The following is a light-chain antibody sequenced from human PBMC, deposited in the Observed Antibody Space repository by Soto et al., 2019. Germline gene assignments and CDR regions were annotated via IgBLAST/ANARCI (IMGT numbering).Light chain of an antibody. V-gene: IGKV4-1*01. CDR1: QSVLYSSHNKNY. J-gene: IGKJ3*01. CDR3: QQYYSTPPIT. CDR2: WAS. Sequence: DIVMTQSPDSLAVSLGERATINCKSSQSVLYSSHNKNYLAWYQQKPGQPPKLLIYWASTRESGVPDRFSGSGSGTDFTLTISSLQAEDVAVYYCQQYYSTPPITFGPGTKVDIK.